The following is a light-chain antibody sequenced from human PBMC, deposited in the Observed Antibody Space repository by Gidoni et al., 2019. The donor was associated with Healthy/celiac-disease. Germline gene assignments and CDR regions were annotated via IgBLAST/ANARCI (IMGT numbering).Light chain of an antibody. J-gene: IGKJ4*01. CDR1: QTVGNSY. Sequence: VLTQSPGTLSLSPGERVILSCRASQTVGNSYLAWYQQKPGQAPRLLIYGASTRATGIPDRFSGGGSGTDFTLTISRLEPEDFAVYYCQQYGGSPPLTFGGGTKVEIK. V-gene: IGKV3-20*01. CDR2: GAS. CDR3: QQYGGSPPLT.